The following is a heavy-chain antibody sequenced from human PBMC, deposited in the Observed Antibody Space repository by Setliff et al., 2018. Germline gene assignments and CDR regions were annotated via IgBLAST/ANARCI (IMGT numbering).Heavy chain of an antibody. CDR3: ARSVEKGLESWFDP. CDR1: GFTFSTYR. Sequence: PGGSLRLSCAASGFTFSTYRMHWVRQAPGKGLEWVAVSRYAENYQYYADSVKGRFTISRDNSENTLYLQMNSLRSDDTAVYYCARSVEKGLESWFDPWGQGTLVTVSS. CDR2: SRYAENYQ. V-gene: IGHV3-30-3*01. D-gene: IGHD6-6*01. J-gene: IGHJ5*02.